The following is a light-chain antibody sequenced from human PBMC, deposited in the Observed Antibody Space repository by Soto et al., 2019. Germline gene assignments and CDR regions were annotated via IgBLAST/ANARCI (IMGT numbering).Light chain of an antibody. J-gene: IGLJ2*01. CDR3: AAWDDSLNGPV. CDR1: SSNIGSNT. Sequence: QSVLTQPPSASGTPGQRGTISCSGSSSNIGSNTVNWYQQLPGTAPKLLIYANNQRPSGVPDRFSGSKSGTSASLAIRGLQSEDEADYYCAAWDDSLNGPVFGGGTKVTVL. CDR2: ANN. V-gene: IGLV1-44*01.